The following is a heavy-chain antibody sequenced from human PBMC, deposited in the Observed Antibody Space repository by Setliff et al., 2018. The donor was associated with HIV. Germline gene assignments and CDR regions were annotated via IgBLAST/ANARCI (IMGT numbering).Heavy chain of an antibody. D-gene: IGHD1-7*01. CDR2: ITGSSDTI. Sequence: GGSLRLSCAASGFTFSSYEMDWFRQAPGKGLEWVSYITGSSDTIYYADSVKGRFTISGDNAKNSLYLQMNTLRAEDTAVYYCAREGITGTTLHPYWGQGTLVTVSS. V-gene: IGHV3-48*03. J-gene: IGHJ4*02. CDR3: AREGITGTTLHPY. CDR1: GFTFSSYE.